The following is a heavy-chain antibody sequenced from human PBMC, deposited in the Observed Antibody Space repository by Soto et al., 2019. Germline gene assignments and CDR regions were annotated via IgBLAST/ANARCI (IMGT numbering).Heavy chain of an antibody. CDR3: ATHYDSSGYYYNAPFDY. CDR2: ISGSGGST. D-gene: IGHD3-22*01. V-gene: IGHV3-23*01. Sequence: GGSLRLSCAASGFTFISYAMSWVRQAPGKGLEWVSAISGSGGSTYYADSVKGRFTISRDNSKNTLYLQMNSLRAEDTAVYYCATHYDSSGYYYNAPFDYWGQGTLVTVSS. J-gene: IGHJ4*02. CDR1: GFTFISYA.